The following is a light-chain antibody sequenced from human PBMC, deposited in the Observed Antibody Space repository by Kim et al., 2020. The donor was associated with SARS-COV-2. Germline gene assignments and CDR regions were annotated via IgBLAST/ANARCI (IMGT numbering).Light chain of an antibody. Sequence: GKTVASSTPGSSVSIKEKESQWYGQRPGGVPTSVIYEDDQRPSRVSDRVSGSIENSSNSASLTISGLRTEDEADYYGQTYSRDNVLFGGGTQLTVL. V-gene: IGLV6-57*02. CDR3: QTYSRDNVL. CDR2: EDD. CDR1: SVSIKEKE. J-gene: IGLJ2*01.